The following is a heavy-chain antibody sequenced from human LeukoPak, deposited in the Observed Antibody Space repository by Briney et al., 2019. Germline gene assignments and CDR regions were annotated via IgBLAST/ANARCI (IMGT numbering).Heavy chain of an antibody. CDR1: GFTFSSYG. CDR3: ARDRYSSSSGIEY. V-gene: IGHV3-33*01. J-gene: IGHJ4*02. D-gene: IGHD6-6*01. Sequence: PGGSLRLSCAASGFTFSSYGMHWVRQAPGKGLEWVAVIWSDGSNIYYADSVKGRFTTSRDNSENTLYLQMNSLRVEDTAVYYCARDRYSSSSGIEYWGQGTLVTVSS. CDR2: IWSDGSNI.